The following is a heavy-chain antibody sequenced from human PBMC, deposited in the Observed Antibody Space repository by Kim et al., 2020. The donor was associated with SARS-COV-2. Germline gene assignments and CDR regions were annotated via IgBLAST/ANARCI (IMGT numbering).Heavy chain of an antibody. D-gene: IGHD3-22*01. CDR2: IKSKTDGGTT. V-gene: IGHV3-15*01. CDR3: TTNYYDSSGYHVDY. J-gene: IGHJ4*02. CDR1: GFTFSNAW. Sequence: GGSLRLSCAASGFTFSNAWMSWVRQAPGKGLEWVGRIKSKTDGGTTDYAAPVKGRFTISRDDSKNTLYLQMNSLKTEDTAVYYCTTNYYDSSGYHVDYWGQGTLVTVSS.